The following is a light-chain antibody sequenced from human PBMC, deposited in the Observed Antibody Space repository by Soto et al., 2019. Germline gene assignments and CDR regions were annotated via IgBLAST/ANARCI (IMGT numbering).Light chain of an antibody. J-gene: IGKJ3*01. V-gene: IGKV3-11*01. Sequence: EIVLTQSPATLSLSPGERATLSCRASQSVSSYLAWYQQKPGQAPRLLIYDASNRATGIPARFSGSGSGTDFTLTIISLEPEDFAVYYCQQRSNWPPEATFVPGTKVDIK. CDR1: QSVSSY. CDR3: QQRSNWPPEAT. CDR2: DAS.